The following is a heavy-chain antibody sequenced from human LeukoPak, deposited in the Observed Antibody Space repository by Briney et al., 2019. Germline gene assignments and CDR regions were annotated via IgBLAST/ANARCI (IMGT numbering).Heavy chain of an antibody. V-gene: IGHV4-31*03. D-gene: IGHD3-22*01. Sequence: PSETLSLTCTVSGGSISNGDHYWSWIRQHPGKGLEWIGHIYYSGSTYYNPSLKSRGTISVETSKNQFSLKLSSVTAADTAVYYCARAPRSKRHYYDSSGYNAFDIWGQGTMVTVSS. CDR2: IYYSGST. J-gene: IGHJ3*02. CDR1: GGSISNGDHY. CDR3: ARAPRSKRHYYDSSGYNAFDI.